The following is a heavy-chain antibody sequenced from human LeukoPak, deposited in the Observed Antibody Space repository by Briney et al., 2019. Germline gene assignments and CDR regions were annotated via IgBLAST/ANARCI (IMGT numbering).Heavy chain of an antibody. Sequence: GESLKISCKGSGYSFTSYWIGWVRQMPGKGLEWMGIIYPGDSDSRYSPSFQGQVTFSADKSISTAYLQWSSLKASDTAMYYCARRLSGYTPHFDYWGQGTLVTVSS. CDR3: ARRLSGYTPHFDY. D-gene: IGHD3-22*01. J-gene: IGHJ4*02. CDR2: IYPGDSDS. V-gene: IGHV5-51*01. CDR1: GYSFTSYW.